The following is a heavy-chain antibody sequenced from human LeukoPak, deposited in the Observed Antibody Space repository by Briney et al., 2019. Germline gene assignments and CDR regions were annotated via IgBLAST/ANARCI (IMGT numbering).Heavy chain of an antibody. D-gene: IGHD3-3*01. CDR1: GFTFSSYG. J-gene: IGHJ5*02. Sequence: GGSLRLSCAASGFTFSSYGMNWVRQAPGKGPEWVSYISSSSSSMYYADSVKGRFTISRDNAKNSLYLQMNSLRAEDTAVYYCARGTDTIYSWFDPWGQGTLVTVSS. V-gene: IGHV3-48*01. CDR2: ISSSSSSM. CDR3: ARGTDTIYSWFDP.